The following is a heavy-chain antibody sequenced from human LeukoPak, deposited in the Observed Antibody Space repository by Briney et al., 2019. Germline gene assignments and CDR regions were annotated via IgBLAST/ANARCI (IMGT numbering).Heavy chain of an antibody. CDR2: IYYSGST. CDR3: AREATGLFDP. J-gene: IGHJ5*02. CDR1: GGSISSHY. V-gene: IGHV4-59*11. Sequence: SETLSLTCTVSGGSISSHYWSWIRQPPGKGLEWIGYIYYSGSTNYNPSLKSRVTISVDTSKNQFSLKLSSVTAADTAVYYCAREATGLFDPWGQGNLVTVSS. D-gene: IGHD1-14*01.